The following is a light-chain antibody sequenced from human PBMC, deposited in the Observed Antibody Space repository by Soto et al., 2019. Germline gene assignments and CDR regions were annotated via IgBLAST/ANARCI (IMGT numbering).Light chain of an antibody. CDR3: QQTSSFPRT. CDR2: AAS. Sequence: DIQMTQSPSTLSGSVGDRVTITCRASQTISSWLAWYQHKPGKAPKLLIHAASSLQSGVPSRFSGSGSGTDFTLTINNLEPEDFAIYFCQQTSSFPRTFGQGTKVDIK. J-gene: IGKJ1*01. CDR1: QTISSW. V-gene: IGKV1-12*01.